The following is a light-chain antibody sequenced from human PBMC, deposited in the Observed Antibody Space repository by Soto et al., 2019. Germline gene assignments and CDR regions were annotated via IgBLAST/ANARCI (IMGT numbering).Light chain of an antibody. Sequence: QSVLTQPPSVSGAPGQRVTISCTGSSSNIGAGYGVHWYQQVPGAAPKLLISGNSNRPSGVPDRFSGSKSGTSASLAIAGLQPEDEADYYCQSYDTSLSGFYVFGSGTKLTVL. CDR1: SSNIGAGYG. J-gene: IGLJ1*01. CDR2: GNS. V-gene: IGLV1-40*01. CDR3: QSYDTSLSGFYV.